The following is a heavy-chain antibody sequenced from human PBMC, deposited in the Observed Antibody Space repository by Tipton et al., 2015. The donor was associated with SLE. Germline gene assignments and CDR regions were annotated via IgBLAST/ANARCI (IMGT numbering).Heavy chain of an antibody. Sequence: TLSLTCTVSGGSIRRNSHYWGWIRQPPGKGLEWIGYIYHSGYSSTNYNPSLKSRVTISLDTSKNQFSLQLTSVTAADTAVYYCARDPVDGYSFFDFWGQGTLVTVST. D-gene: IGHD5-24*01. CDR3: ARDPVDGYSFFDF. J-gene: IGHJ4*02. V-gene: IGHV4-61*05. CDR2: IYHSGYSST. CDR1: GGSIRRNSHY.